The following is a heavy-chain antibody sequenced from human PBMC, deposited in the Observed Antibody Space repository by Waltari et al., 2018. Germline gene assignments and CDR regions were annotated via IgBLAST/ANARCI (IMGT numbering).Heavy chain of an antibody. D-gene: IGHD3-16*01. V-gene: IGHV4-39*01. Sequence: QLQLQESGPGLVKPSETLSLTCNVSGGSISSSSYYWGWIRQPPGKGLEWIGSIYYRGSTYSNPSLKSRVTISVDTSKNQFSLKLSSVTAADTAVYYCASLAGGNYMDVWGKGTTVTVSS. J-gene: IGHJ6*03. CDR1: GGSISSSSYY. CDR3: ASLAGGNYMDV. CDR2: IYYRGST.